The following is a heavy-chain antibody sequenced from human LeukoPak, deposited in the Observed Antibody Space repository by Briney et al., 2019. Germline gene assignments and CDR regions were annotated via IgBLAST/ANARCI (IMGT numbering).Heavy chain of an antibody. CDR1: GGSISSYY. CDR3: ASAQMATMDTFDY. CDR2: IYYSGST. J-gene: IGHJ4*02. Sequence: SETLSLTCTVSGGSISSYYWSWIRQPPGKGLEWIGYIYYSGSTNYNPSLKSRVTISVDTSKNQFSLKLSSVTAADTAVYYCASAQMATMDTFDYWGQGTLVTVSS. D-gene: IGHD5-24*01. V-gene: IGHV4-59*08.